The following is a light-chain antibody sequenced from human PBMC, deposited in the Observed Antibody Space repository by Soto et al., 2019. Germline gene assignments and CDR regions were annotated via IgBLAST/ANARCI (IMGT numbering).Light chain of an antibody. Sequence: EIVLTQSPATLSLSPGERATLSCRASQSVSSYLAWYQQKPGQAPRLPIYDASNRATGIPARFSGSGSGTDFTLTISSLEPEDFAVYYCQQRSNWPPFTFGQGTRWIS. CDR1: QSVSSY. CDR2: DAS. J-gene: IGKJ1*01. V-gene: IGKV3-11*01. CDR3: QQRSNWPPFT.